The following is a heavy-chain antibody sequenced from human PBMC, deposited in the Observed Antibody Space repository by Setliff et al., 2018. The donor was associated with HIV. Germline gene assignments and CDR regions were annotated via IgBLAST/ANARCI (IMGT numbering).Heavy chain of an antibody. CDR3: ARGGTSSNWFDP. CDR1: GASISSDT. D-gene: IGHD1-26*01. V-gene: IGHV4-59*01. CDR2: IYNSEMI. Sequence: PSETLSLTCIVSGASISSDTWSWIRQPPGKGLQWIGFIYNSEMINYNPSPKSRVSMSLDTSKNQFSLKLTSVTAADTAVYYCARGGTSSNWFDPWGQGTLVTVSS. J-gene: IGHJ5*02.